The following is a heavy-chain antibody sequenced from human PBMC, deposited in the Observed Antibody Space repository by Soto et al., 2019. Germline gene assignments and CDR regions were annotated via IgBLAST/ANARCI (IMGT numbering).Heavy chain of an antibody. J-gene: IGHJ5*02. CDR1: GYTFTSYY. D-gene: IGHD6-13*01. CDR3: ARVYSSSWLDP. Sequence: ASVKVSCKASGYTFTSYYMHWLRQSPGQGLEWMGIINPSGGSTSYAQKFQGRVTMTRDTSTSTVYMELSSLRSEDTAVYYCARVYSSSWLDPWGQGTLVTVSS. V-gene: IGHV1-46*01. CDR2: INPSGGST.